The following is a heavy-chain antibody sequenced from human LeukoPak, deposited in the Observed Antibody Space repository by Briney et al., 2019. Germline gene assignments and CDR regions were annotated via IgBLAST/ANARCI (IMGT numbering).Heavy chain of an antibody. V-gene: IGHV1-2*02. CDR2: INPNSGGT. Sequence: ASVKVSCKASGYTFTGYYMHWVRQAPGQGLEWMGWINPNSGGTNYAQKFQGRVTMTRDTSISTAYMELSRLRSDDTAVYYCATLLLSKKRYYDFWTSAFDFWDQGTMVTVSS. D-gene: IGHD3-3*01. J-gene: IGHJ3*01. CDR3: ATLLLSKKRYYDFWTSAFDF. CDR1: GYTFTGYY.